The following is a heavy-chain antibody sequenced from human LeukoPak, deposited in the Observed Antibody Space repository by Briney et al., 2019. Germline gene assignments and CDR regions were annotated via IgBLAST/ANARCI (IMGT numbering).Heavy chain of an antibody. V-gene: IGHV3-21*01. CDR2: INERSSFI. CDR3: VGRGDSSSRDDAFNI. D-gene: IGHD3-22*01. J-gene: IGHJ3*02. Sequence: GGSLRRSCEASGFTFTSYSMNWVRQAPGKGLEWVSSINERSSFIYYADSVKGRFTISRDNAKNSVSLVMNSLRVEDTAVYYCVGRGDSSSRDDAFNIWGQGTKVTVSS. CDR1: GFTFTSYS.